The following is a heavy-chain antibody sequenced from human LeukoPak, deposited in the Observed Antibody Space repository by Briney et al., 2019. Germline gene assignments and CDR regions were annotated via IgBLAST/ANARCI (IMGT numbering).Heavy chain of an antibody. V-gene: IGHV3-21*01. CDR1: GFSFSSYN. Sequence: GGSLRLSCAASGFSFSSYNMNWVRQAPGKGLEWVSSISGSSSYIYYADSVKGRFTISRVNAKNSLYLQMNSLRVEDTAVYYCARAYGSGSSHMANYWGQGTLVTVSS. J-gene: IGHJ4*02. CDR3: ARAYGSGSSHMANY. D-gene: IGHD3-10*01. CDR2: ISGSSSYI.